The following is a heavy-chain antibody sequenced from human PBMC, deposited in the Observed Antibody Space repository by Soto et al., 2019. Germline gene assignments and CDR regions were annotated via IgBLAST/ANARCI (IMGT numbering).Heavy chain of an antibody. Sequence: ASVKVSCKASGYTFTRYYMHWVRQAPGQGLEWMGIINPSGGSTSYAQKFQGRVTMTRDTSTSTVYMELSSLRSEDTAVYYCARGPPALGYCSSTSCRYYYYYGMDVWGQGTTVTVSS. J-gene: IGHJ6*02. D-gene: IGHD2-2*01. V-gene: IGHV1-46*01. CDR2: INPSGGST. CDR3: ARGPPALGYCSSTSCRYYYYYGMDV. CDR1: GYTFTRYY.